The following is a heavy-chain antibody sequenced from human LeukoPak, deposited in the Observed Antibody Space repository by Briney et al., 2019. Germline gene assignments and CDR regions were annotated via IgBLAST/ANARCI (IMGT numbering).Heavy chain of an antibody. J-gene: IGHJ4*02. Sequence: PGGSLRLSCAASGFTFSSFAMHWVRQASGKGLEGVAVMSNDGGHKYYADSVKGRFTISRDNSKNTLYLQMNSLRAEDTAIYYCAKTGGYYYGSGSYYLDYWGQGTLVTVSS. V-gene: IGHV3-30*18. CDR2: MSNDGGHK. CDR1: GFTFSSFA. D-gene: IGHD3-10*01. CDR3: AKTGGYYYGSGSYYLDY.